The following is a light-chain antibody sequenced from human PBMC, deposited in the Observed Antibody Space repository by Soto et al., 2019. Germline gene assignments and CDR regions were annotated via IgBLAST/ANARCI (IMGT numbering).Light chain of an antibody. Sequence: QSVLTQPASVSGSPGQSITVSCTGTSSDVGDYNYVSWYQQHPVKAPKLMIYEVSNRPSGVSDRFSGSKSGNTASLTISGLQAEDEADYYGSSYTSNTSLRYVFGTGTKVTVL. V-gene: IGLV2-14*01. CDR2: EVS. J-gene: IGLJ1*01. CDR1: SSDVGDYNY. CDR3: SSYTSNTSLRYV.